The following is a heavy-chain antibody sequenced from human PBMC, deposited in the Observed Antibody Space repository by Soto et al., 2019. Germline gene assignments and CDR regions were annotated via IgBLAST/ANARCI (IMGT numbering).Heavy chain of an antibody. J-gene: IGHJ6*02. CDR3: ASPRSGSYYYGMDV. Sequence: QVQLVQSGAEVKKPGASVKVSCKASGYTFTSYDINWLRQATGQVLEWMGWMNPNSGNTGYAQKFQGRVTMTRTTSIITAYMELSSLRSEDTAVYYCASPRSGSYYYGMDVWGQGTAVTVSS. V-gene: IGHV1-8*01. CDR1: GYTFTSYD. CDR2: MNPNSGNT. D-gene: IGHD3-3*01.